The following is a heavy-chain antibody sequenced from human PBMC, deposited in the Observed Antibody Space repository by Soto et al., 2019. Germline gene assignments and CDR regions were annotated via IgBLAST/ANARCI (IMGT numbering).Heavy chain of an antibody. J-gene: IGHJ6*02. Sequence: QVQLVQSGAEVKKPGASVKVSCKASGYTFTSYYMHWVRQAPGQGLEWMGIINPSGGSTSYAQKFQGRVTMTRDTSTSTVYVELSSLRSEDTAVYYCAGVLRFFEWPAHDYYGMDVWGQGTTVTVSS. V-gene: IGHV1-46*01. CDR1: GYTFTSYY. CDR3: AGVLRFFEWPAHDYYGMDV. CDR2: INPSGGST. D-gene: IGHD3-3*01.